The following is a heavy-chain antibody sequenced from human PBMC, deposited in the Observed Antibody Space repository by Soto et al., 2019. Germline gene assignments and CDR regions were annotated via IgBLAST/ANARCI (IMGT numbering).Heavy chain of an antibody. CDR3: ARDPIVRGVVGWYFDL. V-gene: IGHV4-4*02. CDR1: GASVSSTYW. D-gene: IGHD3-10*01. J-gene: IGHJ2*01. CDR2: INHRGSA. Sequence: PSETLSLTCAVSGASVSSTYWWSWVRQPPGKGPEWIGEINHRGSANYNPSLKSRVTISVDISKSQFSLKLSSVTTADTAVYYCARDPIVRGVVGWYFDLWGRGTLVTVS.